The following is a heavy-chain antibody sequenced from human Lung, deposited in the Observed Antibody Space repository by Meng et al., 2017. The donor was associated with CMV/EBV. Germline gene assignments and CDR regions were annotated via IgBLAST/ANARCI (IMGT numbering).Heavy chain of an antibody. V-gene: IGHV4-59*01. CDR2: IYYSGST. CDR3: ARFTIFGVVMDGMDV. CDR1: GGSISSYY. Sequence: SETLSLXXTVSGGSISSYYWSWIRQPPGKGLEWIGYIYYSGSTNYNPPLKSRVTISVDTSKNQFSLKLSSVTAADTAVYYCARFTIFGVVMDGMDVWGQGXTVTVSS. J-gene: IGHJ6*02. D-gene: IGHD3-3*01.